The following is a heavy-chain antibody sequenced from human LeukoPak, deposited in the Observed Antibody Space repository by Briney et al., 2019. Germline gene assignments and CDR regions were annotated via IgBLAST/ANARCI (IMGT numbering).Heavy chain of an antibody. J-gene: IGHJ4*02. CDR2: IYHSGTT. CDR1: GDSINSGEHY. CDR3: ARVQYCSCGSCHNLRLFDQ. D-gene: IGHD2-15*01. Sequence: SQTLSLTCTVSGDSINSGEHYWSWIRQPPGKGLEWIGHIYHSGTTYYNPSVKSRMTISVDTSKNQFSLNLRSVTAFDTAVYYCARVQYCSCGSCHNLRLFDQWGQGTLVTVSS. V-gene: IGHV4-30-4*08.